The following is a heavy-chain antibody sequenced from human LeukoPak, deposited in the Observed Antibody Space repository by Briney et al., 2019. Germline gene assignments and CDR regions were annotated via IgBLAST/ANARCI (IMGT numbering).Heavy chain of an antibody. CDR1: GGSISSYS. V-gene: IGHV4-59*12. D-gene: IGHD3-22*01. CDR2: VYYSGNT. J-gene: IGHJ4*02. CDR3: ARVFSYYDSSGYPY. Sequence: PSETLSLTCTVSGGSISSYSWSWIRQPPGKGLEWIGCVYYSGNTNYNPSLKSRVTISVDTSKNQFSLKLSSVTAADTAVYYCARVFSYYDSSGYPYWGQGTLVTVSS.